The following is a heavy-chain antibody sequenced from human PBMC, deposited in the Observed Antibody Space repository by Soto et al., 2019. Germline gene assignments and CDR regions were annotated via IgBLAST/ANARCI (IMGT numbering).Heavy chain of an antibody. Sequence: QVQLVQSGAEVKKPGASVKVSCKASGYTFTSYDINWVRQATGQGLEWMGWMNPNSGNTGYAQKFQGRVTMTRNTSISTAYMELSSLRSEDTAVYYCARGYRAYDSSGYYPLYYYYGMDVWGQGTTVTVSS. J-gene: IGHJ6*02. V-gene: IGHV1-8*01. CDR3: ARGYRAYDSSGYYPLYYYYGMDV. CDR1: GYTFTSYD. D-gene: IGHD3-22*01. CDR2: MNPNSGNT.